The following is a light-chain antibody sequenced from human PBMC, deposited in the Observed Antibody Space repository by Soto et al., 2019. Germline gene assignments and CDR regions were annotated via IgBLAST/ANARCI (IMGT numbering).Light chain of an antibody. CDR2: TAS. J-gene: IGKJ2*01. V-gene: IGKV1-39*01. Sequence: DIQMTQSPSSLSAYVGDRVTITCRASQSISSYLNWYQQKPGKAPKLLIYTASSMQSGVPSRLSGSGSGTDFSLTIRSLQPEDFSTYYCQQSYSTPYTFGQRTKLEIK. CDR1: QSISSY. CDR3: QQSYSTPYT.